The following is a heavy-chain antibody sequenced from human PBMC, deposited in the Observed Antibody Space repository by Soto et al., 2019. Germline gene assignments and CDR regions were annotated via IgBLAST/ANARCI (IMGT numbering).Heavy chain of an antibody. CDR3: AREYTAWPLAYGLDV. Sequence: PGGSLRLSCVGSGFTFSTYSINWVRQAPGKGLEWVSSISSRSDIYYADSVKGRFTISRDNAKNSVSLQMNSLRAEDTAVYYCAREYTAWPLAYGLDVWGQGATVTVSS. CDR2: ISSRSDI. V-gene: IGHV3-21*01. CDR1: GFTFSTYS. D-gene: IGHD2-2*02. J-gene: IGHJ6*02.